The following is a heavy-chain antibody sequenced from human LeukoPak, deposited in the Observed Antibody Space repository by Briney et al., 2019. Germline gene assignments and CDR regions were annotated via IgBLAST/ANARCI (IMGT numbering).Heavy chain of an antibody. CDR2: ITSAGGTT. CDR3: ARDRPNYYGTDGHYYRRVGDS. J-gene: IGHJ5*01. D-gene: IGHD3-10*01. CDR1: KFTFSIYA. Sequence: GGSLRLSCAASKFTFSIYAMSWVRQAPGKGLEWVSSITSAGGTTWYAGSVKGRFTISRDNSKNTVYLQMNGLRVEDTAVYYCARDRPNYYGTDGHYYRRVGDSWGQGTLVTVSS. V-gene: IGHV3-23*01.